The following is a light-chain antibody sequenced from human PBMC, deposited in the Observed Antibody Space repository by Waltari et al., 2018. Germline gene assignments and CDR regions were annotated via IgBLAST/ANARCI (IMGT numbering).Light chain of an antibody. V-gene: IGKV3-15*01. CDR3: QQYHYWPPWT. CDR2: AAS. CDR1: QSISRN. Sequence: EVLMTPSPATLSVSPGERATLSCRASQSISRNFAWYQQKPGQAPRLVIYAASTRATGIPARFSGSGSGTDFTLTITGLQSEDFAVYYCQQYHYWPPWTFGQGTTVEI. J-gene: IGKJ1*01.